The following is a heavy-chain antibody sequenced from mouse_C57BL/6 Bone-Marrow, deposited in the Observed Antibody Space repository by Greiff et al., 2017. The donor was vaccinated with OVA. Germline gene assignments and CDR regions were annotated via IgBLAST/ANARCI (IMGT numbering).Heavy chain of an antibody. Sequence: EVQLQQSGPELVKPGASVKISCKASGYTFTDYYMNWVKQSHGKSLEWIGDINPNNGGTSYNQKFKGKATLTVDKSSSTAYMELRSLTSEDSAVYDCARRDYYGYDNLDYWGQGTTLTVSS. V-gene: IGHV1-26*01. CDR1: GYTFTDYY. J-gene: IGHJ2*01. CDR3: ARRDYYGYDNLDY. CDR2: INPNNGGT. D-gene: IGHD2-2*01.